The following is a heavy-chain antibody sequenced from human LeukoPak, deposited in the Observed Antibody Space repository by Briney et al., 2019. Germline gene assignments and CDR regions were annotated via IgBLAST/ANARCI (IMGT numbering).Heavy chain of an antibody. CDR1: GYTFTGYY. J-gene: IGHJ5*02. CDR3: ARADPPRPYQPLPHWFDP. V-gene: IGHV1-2*02. CDR2: INPNSGGT. Sequence: ASVKVSCKASGYTFTGYYMHWVRQAPGQGLEWMGWINPNSGGTNYAQKFQGRVTMTRDTSISTAYMELSRLRSDDTAVYYCARADPPRPYQPLPHWFDPWGQGTLVTVSS. D-gene: IGHD2-2*01.